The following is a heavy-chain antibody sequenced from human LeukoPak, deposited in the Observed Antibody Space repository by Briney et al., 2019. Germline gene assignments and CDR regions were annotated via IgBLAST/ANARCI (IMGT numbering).Heavy chain of an antibody. D-gene: IGHD3-3*01. J-gene: IGHJ5*02. CDR1: GGFFSGYY. V-gene: IGHV4-34*01. Sequence: SETLSLTCAVYGGFFSGYYWSWIRQPPGKGLEWIGEINHSGSTNYNPSLKSRVTISVDTSKNQFSLKLSSVTAADTAVYYCARHGYYDIWSGSYNWFDPWGQGTLVTVSS. CDR2: INHSGST. CDR3: ARHGYYDIWSGSYNWFDP.